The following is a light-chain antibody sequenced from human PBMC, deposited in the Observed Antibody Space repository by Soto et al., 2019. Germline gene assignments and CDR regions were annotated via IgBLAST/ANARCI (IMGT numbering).Light chain of an antibody. Sequence: EIVLTQSPGTLSLSPGERATLSCRASQSVSSNYLAWYRQKPGQAPRLLIYGVSSRAAGCPDRISASGSGTDFTLTISRLEPEVFAVYYCQQSDSSPLLTFGGGSRVEIK. CDR3: QQSDSSPLLT. CDR1: QSVSSNY. V-gene: IGKV3-20*01. J-gene: IGKJ4*01. CDR2: GVS.